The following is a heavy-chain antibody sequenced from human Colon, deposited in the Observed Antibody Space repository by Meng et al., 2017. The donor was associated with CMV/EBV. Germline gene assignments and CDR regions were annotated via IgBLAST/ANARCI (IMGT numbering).Heavy chain of an antibody. CDR2: INSDGSST. D-gene: IGHD2-2*01. CDR1: GFTFSSYW. CDR3: ARESGGPYCMSTSGHFGMDI. V-gene: IGHV3-74*01. Sequence: GESLKIPCAASGFTFSSYWMHWVRQAPGTGLVWVSRINSDGSSTSYADSVKGRFTISRDNAKNTLYLQMNSLRAEDTAVYYCARESGGPYCMSTSGHFGMDIWGQGTTVTVSS. J-gene: IGHJ6*02.